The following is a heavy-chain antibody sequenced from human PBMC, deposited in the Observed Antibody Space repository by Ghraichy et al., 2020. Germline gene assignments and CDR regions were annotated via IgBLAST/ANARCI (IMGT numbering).Heavy chain of an antibody. V-gene: IGHV3-48*02. CDR2: ISSSSSTI. CDR3: ARVSYYYDSSGSEYFQH. Sequence: GSLNISCAASGFTFSSYSMNWVRQAPGKGLEWVSYISSSSSTIYYADSVKGRFTLSRDNAKNSLYLQMNSLRDEDTAVYYCARVSYYYDSSGSEYFQHWGQGTLVTVSS. D-gene: IGHD3-22*01. CDR1: GFTFSSYS. J-gene: IGHJ1*01.